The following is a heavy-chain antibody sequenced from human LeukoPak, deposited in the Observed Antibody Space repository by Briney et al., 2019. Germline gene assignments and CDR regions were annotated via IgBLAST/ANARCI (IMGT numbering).Heavy chain of an antibody. J-gene: IGHJ3*02. CDR1: GFTFDDYG. V-gene: IGHV3-20*04. D-gene: IGHD2-15*01. CDR2: INWNGGNT. Sequence: GGSLRLSCAASGFTFDDYGMSWVRQTPGKGLEWVSGINWNGGNTAYVDSVKGRFTVSRDNAKNSLYLQMNSLRAEDTALYYCAREKSGCSGGSCYASFAFDIWGQGTMVTVSS. CDR3: AREKSGCSGGSCYASFAFDI.